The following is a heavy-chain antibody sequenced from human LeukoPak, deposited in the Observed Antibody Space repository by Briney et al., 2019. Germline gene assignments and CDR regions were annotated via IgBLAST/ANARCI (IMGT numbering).Heavy chain of an antibody. CDR2: IRYDGSNK. CDR1: GFTFSKYA. CDR3: AKAIHSSSSGVVDY. J-gene: IGHJ4*02. Sequence: GGSLRLSCAASGFTFSKYAMRWVRQAPGKWLEWVTFIRYDGSNKYYVESVKGRFTISRDNSKNRLYLQMSSLRAEDTAVYYCAKAIHSSSSGVVDYWGQGTLVTVSS. V-gene: IGHV3-30*02. D-gene: IGHD6-6*01.